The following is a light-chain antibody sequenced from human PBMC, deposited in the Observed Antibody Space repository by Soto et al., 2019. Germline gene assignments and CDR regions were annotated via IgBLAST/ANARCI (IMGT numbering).Light chain of an antibody. V-gene: IGKV3-15*01. Sequence: EIVMTQSPATLSVSPGERATLSCRASQSISSNLAWYQQKPGQAPRLLMFRTSSRATGFPARFSGSGSGTEVNLTISSLQSEDVGVYYCQQYNNWPRATFGGGTKVEIK. CDR3: QQYNNWPRAT. J-gene: IGKJ4*01. CDR2: RTS. CDR1: QSISSN.